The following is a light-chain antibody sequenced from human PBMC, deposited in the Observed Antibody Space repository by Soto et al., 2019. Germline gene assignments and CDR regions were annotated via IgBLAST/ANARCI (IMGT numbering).Light chain of an antibody. CDR3: QQYDNLSWT. CDR1: QDISNY. J-gene: IGKJ1*01. V-gene: IGKV1-33*01. Sequence: DIQMTHSPSSLSASVGYRVTITFQASQDISNYLNWYQQKPGKAPKLLIYDASNLETGVPSRFSGSGSGTDFTFTISSLQPEDIATYYCQQYDNLSWTFGQGTKVDIK. CDR2: DAS.